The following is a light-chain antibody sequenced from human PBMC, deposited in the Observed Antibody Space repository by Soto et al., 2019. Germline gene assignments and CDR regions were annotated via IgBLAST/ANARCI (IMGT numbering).Light chain of an antibody. CDR2: KVS. V-gene: IGLV2-14*01. CDR1: SSNVGNYNF. Sequence: QSALTQPASVSGSPGQSITISCTGTSSNVGNYNFVSWYQQHPGKSPKLMIFKVSNRPSGISNRFSGSKSGNTASLTISRLQAEDEADYYCSSYRDGTTPYVFGTGTKLTVL. J-gene: IGLJ1*01. CDR3: SSYRDGTTPYV.